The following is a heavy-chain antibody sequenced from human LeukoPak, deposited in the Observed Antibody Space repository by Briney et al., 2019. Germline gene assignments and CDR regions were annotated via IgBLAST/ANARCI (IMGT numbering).Heavy chain of an antibody. CDR3: ARDYGSGSYVFDY. D-gene: IGHD3-10*01. CDR1: GFTFSSYS. J-gene: IGHJ4*02. V-gene: IGHV3-66*01. Sequence: PGGSLRLSCAASGFTFSSYSMNWVRKAPGKGLEWVSVIYSGGSTYYADSVKGRFTISRDNSKNTLYLQMNSLRAEDTAVYYCARDYGSGSYVFDYWGQGTLVTVSS. CDR2: IYSGGST.